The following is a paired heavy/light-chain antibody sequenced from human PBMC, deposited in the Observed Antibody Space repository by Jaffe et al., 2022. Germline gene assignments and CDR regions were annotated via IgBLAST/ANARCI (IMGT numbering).Light chain of an antibody. Sequence: SYELTQPPSVSVSPGQTARITCSGDALPKQYVYWYQQKPGQAPVVVIYKDSERPSGIPERFSGSSSGTTVTLTISGVQAEDEADYYCQSADSSGTWLVFGTGTKVTVL. J-gene: IGLJ1*01. V-gene: IGLV3-25*03. CDR2: KDS. CDR1: ALPKQY. CDR3: QSADSSGTWLV.
Heavy chain of an antibody. CDR2: VSGSDGDT. CDR1: GFTFSNYA. Sequence: EVQLLESGGGLVQPGGSLRLSCAASGFTFSNYAMSWVRQAPGKGLEWVSAVSGSDGDTYYADSVKGRFTISRDNSKNTLFLQMHSLRAEDTAVYYCAKDSRHCDSNTQLGDCLLDWGQGTLVTVSS. CDR3: AKDSRHCDSNTQLGDCLLD. J-gene: IGHJ4*02. D-gene: IGHD3-22*01. V-gene: IGHV3-23*01.